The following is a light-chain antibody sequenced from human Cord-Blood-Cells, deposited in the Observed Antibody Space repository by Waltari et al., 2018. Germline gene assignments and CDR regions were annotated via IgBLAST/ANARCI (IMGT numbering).Light chain of an antibody. J-gene: IGKJ4*01. Sequence: DIQMTQSPSSLSASVGDRVPITCRASQSISSYLNWYQQKPGKAPKLLIYAASSSQSGVPSRFSGSGSGTDFTLTISSLQPEDFATYYCQQSYSTPLTFGGGTKVEIK. CDR1: QSISSY. CDR2: AAS. CDR3: QQSYSTPLT. V-gene: IGKV1-39*01.